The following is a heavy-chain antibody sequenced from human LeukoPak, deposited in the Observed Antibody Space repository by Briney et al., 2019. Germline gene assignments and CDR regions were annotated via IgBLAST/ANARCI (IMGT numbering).Heavy chain of an antibody. CDR1: GFTFSDYY. J-gene: IGHJ4*02. CDR2: IWYDGSNK. V-gene: IGHV3-33*08. CDR3: ARDSGLRYFDWLPDY. D-gene: IGHD3-9*01. Sequence: GGSLRLSCAASGFTFSDYYMSWIRQAPGKGLEWVAVIWYDGSNKYYADSVKGRFTISRDNSKNTLYLQMNSLRAEDTAVYYCARDSGLRYFDWLPDYWGQGTLVTVSS.